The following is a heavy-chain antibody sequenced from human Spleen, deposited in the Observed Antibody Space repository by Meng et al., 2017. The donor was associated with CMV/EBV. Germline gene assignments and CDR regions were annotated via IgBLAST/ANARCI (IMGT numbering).Heavy chain of an antibody. V-gene: IGHV3-48*04. J-gene: IGHJ3*02. CDR1: GFTFRGFG. Sequence: GESLKISCAASGFTFRGFGMNWVRQAPGKGLEWISYISGSGRMIDYEDSVKGRFTISRDNAKNSLYLRMNSLGAEDTAVYYCARDLFVVARTVGVPESDYGFDIWGQGTMVTVSS. D-gene: IGHD3-3*01. CDR2: ISGSGRMI. CDR3: ARDLFVVARTVGVPESDYGFDI.